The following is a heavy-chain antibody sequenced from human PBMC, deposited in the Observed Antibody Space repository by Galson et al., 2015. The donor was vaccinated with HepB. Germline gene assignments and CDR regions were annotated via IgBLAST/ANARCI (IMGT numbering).Heavy chain of an antibody. J-gene: IGHJ5*02. V-gene: IGHV3-74*01. CDR3: ARPRDSSGWQARSWFDP. D-gene: IGHD6-19*01. CDR2: INSDGRST. CDR1: GFTFSSYW. Sequence: SLRLSCAASGFTFSSYWMRWVRQGPGKGLVWVSRINSDGRSTSYADSVKGRFTISRDNAKNTLYLEMNNLRAEDTAVYYCARPRDSSGWQARSWFDPWGQGTLVTVSS.